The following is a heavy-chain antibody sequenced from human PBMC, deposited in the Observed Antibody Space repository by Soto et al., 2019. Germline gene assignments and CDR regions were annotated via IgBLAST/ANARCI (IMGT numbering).Heavy chain of an antibody. J-gene: IGHJ6*02. CDR1: GYTFTAYY. D-gene: IGHD3-10*01. CDR3: ARNMDYYYGPGSGNGHGF. CDR2: INPKFGDT. V-gene: IGHV1-2*02. Sequence: QVQLVQSGAEVKEPGDSVRVSCEASGYTFTAYYIHWVRQAPGQGLEWMGWINPKFGDTTYAQDFQGRVFMTRDMSISTVSMELSRLTSDDTAIYYCARNMDYYYGPGSGNGHGFWGQGTTVTV.